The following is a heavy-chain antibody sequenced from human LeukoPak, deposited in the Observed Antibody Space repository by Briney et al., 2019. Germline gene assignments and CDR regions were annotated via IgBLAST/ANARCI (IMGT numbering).Heavy chain of an antibody. D-gene: IGHD1-26*01. V-gene: IGHV3-23*01. CDR1: GFTFSSYA. CDR3: AKGREWELPLDY. J-gene: IGHJ4*02. Sequence: GGSLRLSCAASGFTFSSYAMSWVRQAPGKGLEWVSAVSKTGGSTYYADSVKRRFTISRDNSKNTLYLQMNSLRAEDTAIYYCAKGREWELPLDYWGQGTLATVSS. CDR2: VSKTGGST.